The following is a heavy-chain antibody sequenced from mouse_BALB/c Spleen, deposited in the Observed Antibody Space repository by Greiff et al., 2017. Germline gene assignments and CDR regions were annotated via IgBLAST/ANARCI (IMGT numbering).Heavy chain of an antibody. V-gene: IGHV1-7*01. J-gene: IGHJ2*01. Sequence: VQLQQSGAELAKPGASVKMSCKASGYTFTSYWMHWVKQRPGQGLEWIGYINPSTGYTEYNQKFKDKATLTADKSSSTAYMQLSSLTSEDSAVYYCARGEMITYYFDYWGQGTTLTVSS. D-gene: IGHD2-4*01. CDR1: GYTFTSYW. CDR3: ARGEMITYYFDY. CDR2: INPSTGYT.